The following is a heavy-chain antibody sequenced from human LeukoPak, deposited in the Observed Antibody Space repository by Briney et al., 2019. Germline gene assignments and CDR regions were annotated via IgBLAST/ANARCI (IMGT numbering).Heavy chain of an antibody. V-gene: IGHV1-24*01. CDR1: GYTLTELS. CDR2: FDPEDGET. CDR3: AKGTPTYYYDSSGYYYDY. D-gene: IGHD3-22*01. J-gene: IGHJ4*02. Sequence: ASVKVSCKVSGYTLTELSMHWVRQAPGKGLEWMGGFDPEDGETIYAQKFQGRVTMTEDTSTDTAYMELSSLRSEDTAVYYCAKGTPTYYYDSSGYYYDYWGQGTLVTVSS.